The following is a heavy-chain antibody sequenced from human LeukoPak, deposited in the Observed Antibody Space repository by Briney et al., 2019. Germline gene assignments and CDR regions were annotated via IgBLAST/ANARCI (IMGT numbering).Heavy chain of an antibody. CDR1: GFIFSSYN. V-gene: IGHV3-69-1*01. J-gene: IGHJ4*02. D-gene: IGHD6-13*01. Sequence: GGSLRLSCAASGFIFSSYNMNWVRQAPGKGLEWVSSISDSRSLYYADSVKGRFTISRDNSKNTLYLQMNSLRAEDTAVYYCARDLGSSSWYSVDYFDYWGQGTLVTVSS. CDR3: ARDLGSSSWYSVDYFDY. CDR2: ISDSRSL.